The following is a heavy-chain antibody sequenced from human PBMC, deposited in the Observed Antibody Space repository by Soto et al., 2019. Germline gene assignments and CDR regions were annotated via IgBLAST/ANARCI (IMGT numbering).Heavy chain of an antibody. D-gene: IGHD3-16*01. Sequence: PGGSLRLSCAASAFTFSSYWMSWVRQAPGKGLEWVAKIKQDGSEKYYVDSVKGRFTISRDNAKNSLYLQMNSLRAEDTAVYYCARDLFEAARRGEYAFDIWGQGTMVTVSS. CDR3: ARDLFEAARRGEYAFDI. V-gene: IGHV3-7*03. J-gene: IGHJ3*02. CDR1: AFTFSSYW. CDR2: IKQDGSEK.